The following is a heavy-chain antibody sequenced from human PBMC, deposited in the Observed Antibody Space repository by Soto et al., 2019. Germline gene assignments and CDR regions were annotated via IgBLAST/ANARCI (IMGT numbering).Heavy chain of an antibody. V-gene: IGHV3-49*04. CDR3: TRDLGDFWSGYYPYYYYYYGMDV. D-gene: IGHD3-3*01. Sequence: PGGSLRLSCTASGFTFGDYAMSWVRQAPGKGLEWVGFIRSKAYGGTTEYAASVKGRFTISRDDSKSIAYLQMNSLKTEDTAVYYCTRDLGDFWSGYYPYYYYYYGMDVWGQGTTVTVSS. J-gene: IGHJ6*02. CDR1: GFTFGDYA. CDR2: IRSKAYGGTT.